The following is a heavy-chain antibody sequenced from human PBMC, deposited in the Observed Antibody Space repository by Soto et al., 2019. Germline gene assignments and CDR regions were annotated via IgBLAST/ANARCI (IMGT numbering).Heavy chain of an antibody. J-gene: IGHJ4*02. CDR2: IYNSGGS. V-gene: IGHV4-30-4*01. D-gene: IGHD4-17*01. Sequence: QVQLQESGPGLVKPSQTLSLTCSVSVASVRSGDYYLSCIRQAPGKGLEWIGYIYNSGGSYYNPSLKGRLTISIDTSKNPFSLKFNSVTAADTAIYYCVGTGTTDDYWGRGTLVTFSS. CDR1: VASVRSGDYY. CDR3: VGTGTTDDY.